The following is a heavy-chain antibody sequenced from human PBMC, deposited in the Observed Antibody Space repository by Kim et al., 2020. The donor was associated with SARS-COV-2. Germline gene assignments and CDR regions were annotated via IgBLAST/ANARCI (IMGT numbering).Heavy chain of an antibody. V-gene: IGHV4-30-2*01. Sequence: NPPLKDRATISVDRSKNTCSLKLSSVTAADTAVYYCARGYGSGSPYGMDVWGQGTTVTVSS. CDR3: ARGYGSGSPYGMDV. J-gene: IGHJ6*02. D-gene: IGHD3-10*01.